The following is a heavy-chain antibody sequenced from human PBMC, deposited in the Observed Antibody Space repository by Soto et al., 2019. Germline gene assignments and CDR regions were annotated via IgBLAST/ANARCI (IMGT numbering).Heavy chain of an antibody. J-gene: IGHJ5*02. D-gene: IGHD1-26*01. Sequence: PSETLSLTCTVSGGSISISSYYLVWIRQPPGKGLEWIGSIYYSGTTYYNPSLKSRVTISVDTSKNQFYLKLRSVTAADTAVYYCARQSPDYLGSVGWFDPWGQGILVTVSS. V-gene: IGHV4-39*01. CDR2: IYYSGTT. CDR3: ARQSPDYLGSVGWFDP. CDR1: GGSISISSYY.